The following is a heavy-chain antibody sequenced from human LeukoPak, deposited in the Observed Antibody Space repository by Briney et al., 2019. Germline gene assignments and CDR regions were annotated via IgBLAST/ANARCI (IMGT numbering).Heavy chain of an antibody. D-gene: IGHD6-13*01. V-gene: IGHV3-74*01. J-gene: IGHJ5*02. CDR1: GFTFSSYW. CDR3: ARESGIAAALDL. CDR2: INTDRSST. Sequence: GGSLRLSCAASGFTFSSYWMHWVRQAPGKGLVWVSRINTDRSSTSYADSVKGRFTISRDNAKNTLYLQMNSLRAEDTAEYYCARESGIAAALDLWGQGTLVTVSS.